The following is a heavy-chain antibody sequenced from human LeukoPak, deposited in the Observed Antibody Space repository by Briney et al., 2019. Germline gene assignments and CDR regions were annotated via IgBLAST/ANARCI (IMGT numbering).Heavy chain of an antibody. CDR1: GFTFSKYW. Sequence: GRSLRLSCAASGFTFSKYWMLWVRQAPGKGLESVSRINTDGTVTTYADSVKGRFTVSRDNADNTMFLEMNSVRDEDTAVYYCATKQWLAPPPDSWGQGTPVTVSS. CDR3: ATKQWLAPPPDS. CDR2: INTDGTVT. J-gene: IGHJ4*02. D-gene: IGHD6-19*01. V-gene: IGHV3-74*01.